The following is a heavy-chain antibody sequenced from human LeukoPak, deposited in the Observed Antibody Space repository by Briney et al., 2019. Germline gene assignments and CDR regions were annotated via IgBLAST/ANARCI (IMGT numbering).Heavy chain of an antibody. Sequence: GGSLRLSCAASGFTFSGSAMHWVRQASGKGLEWVGRIRSKANSYATAYAASVKGRFTISRDDSKNTAYLQMNSLKTEDTAVYYCATEIQNIAGRVYWGQGTLVTVSS. J-gene: IGHJ4*02. CDR1: GFTFSGSA. CDR3: ATEIQNIAGRVY. D-gene: IGHD6-6*01. CDR2: IRSKANSYAT. V-gene: IGHV3-73*01.